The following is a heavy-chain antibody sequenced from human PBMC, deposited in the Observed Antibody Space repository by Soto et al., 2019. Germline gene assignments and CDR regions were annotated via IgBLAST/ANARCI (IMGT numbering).Heavy chain of an antibody. V-gene: IGHV3-9*01. D-gene: IGHD6-19*01. CDR2: ISWNSGSI. CDR1: GFTFDDYA. Sequence: GGSLRLSCAASGFTFDDYAMHWFRQAPGKGLEWVSGISWNSGSIGYADSVKGRFTISRDNAKNSLYLQMNSLRAEDTALYYCAKGDLAPGIAVAGLPPAPDYWGQGTLVTVSS. J-gene: IGHJ4*02. CDR3: AKGDLAPGIAVAGLPPAPDY.